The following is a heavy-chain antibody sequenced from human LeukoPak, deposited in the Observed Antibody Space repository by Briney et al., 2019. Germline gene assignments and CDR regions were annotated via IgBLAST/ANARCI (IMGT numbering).Heavy chain of an antibody. CDR3: ARHNTNWDDPYYFDY. J-gene: IGHJ4*02. V-gene: IGHV4-59*08. CDR2: IYYSGST. D-gene: IGHD1-1*01. CDR1: GVSISSYY. Sequence: PSETLSLTCTVSGVSISSYYWSWVRQPPGKGLEWMGYIYYSGSTNYNPSLKSRVTISVDTSKNKFSLKLSSVTAADTAVYYCARHNTNWDDPYYFDYWGQGTLVTVSS.